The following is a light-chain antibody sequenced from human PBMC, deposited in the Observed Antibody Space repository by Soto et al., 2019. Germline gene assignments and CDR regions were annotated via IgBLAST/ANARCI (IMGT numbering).Light chain of an antibody. CDR3: QQYNNWPRT. V-gene: IGKV3-15*01. Sequence: EIVMTQSPATLSVSPGERATLSCRASQSVSSDLAWYHQKPGQAPRLLIYGASTRATGIPARFSGSGSGTGFTLTINSLQSEDFAVYYCQQYNNWPRTFGQGTKVDIK. CDR1: QSVSSD. J-gene: IGKJ1*01. CDR2: GAS.